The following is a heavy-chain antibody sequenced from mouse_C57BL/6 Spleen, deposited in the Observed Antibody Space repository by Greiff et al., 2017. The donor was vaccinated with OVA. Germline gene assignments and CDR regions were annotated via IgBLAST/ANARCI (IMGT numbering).Heavy chain of an antibody. Sequence: VQVVESGPGLVAPSQSLSITCTVSGFSLTSYAISWVRQPPGKGLEWLGVIWTGGGTNYNSALKSRLSISKDNSKSQVFLKMNSLQTDDTARDYCARAIYYDYPYYFDYWGQGTTLTVSS. J-gene: IGHJ2*01. D-gene: IGHD2-4*01. CDR3: ARAIYYDYPYYFDY. CDR1: GFSLTSYA. V-gene: IGHV2-9-1*01. CDR2: IWTGGGT.